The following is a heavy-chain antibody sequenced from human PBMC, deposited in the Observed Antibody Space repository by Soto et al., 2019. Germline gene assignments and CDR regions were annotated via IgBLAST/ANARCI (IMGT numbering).Heavy chain of an antibody. CDR2: IIPIFGTA. V-gene: IGHV1-69*13. J-gene: IGHJ4*02. CDR1: GGTFSSYA. D-gene: IGHD5-12*01. CDR3: TRDSGYDRYIDY. Sequence: SVKVSFKASGGTFSSYAISWVRQAPGQGLEWMGGIIPIFGTANYAQKFQGRVTITADESTSTAYMELSSLRSEDTAVYYCTRDSGYDRYIDYWGQGTLVTVSS.